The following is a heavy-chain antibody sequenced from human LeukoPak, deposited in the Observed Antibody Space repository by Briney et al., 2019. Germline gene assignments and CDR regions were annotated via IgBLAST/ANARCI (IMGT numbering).Heavy chain of an antibody. CDR1: GDSISNNNYY. V-gene: IGHV4-39*01. D-gene: IGHD1-26*01. CDR3: ARRSSNPVGAIDY. Sequence: SETLSLTCTVSGDSISNNNYYWGWIRQPPGKGLEWIGSFTYGGGTYYNPSLKSRVTISVHTSKNQFSLKVTSVTAADTAVYYCARRSSNPVGAIDYWGQGALVIVSS. J-gene: IGHJ4*02. CDR2: FTYGGGT.